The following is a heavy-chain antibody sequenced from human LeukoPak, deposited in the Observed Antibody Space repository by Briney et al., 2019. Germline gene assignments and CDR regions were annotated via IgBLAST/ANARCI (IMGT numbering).Heavy chain of an antibody. V-gene: IGHV4-59*12. CDR3: ARLWYGSSVDY. Sequence: PSETLSLTCTVSGGSISSYYWSWIRQPPGKGLEWIGYIYYSGSTNYNPSLKSRVTISVDTSKNQFSLKLSSVTAADTAVYYCARLWYGSSVDYWGQGTLVTVSS. CDR2: IYYSGST. D-gene: IGHD6-6*01. J-gene: IGHJ4*02. CDR1: GGSISSYY.